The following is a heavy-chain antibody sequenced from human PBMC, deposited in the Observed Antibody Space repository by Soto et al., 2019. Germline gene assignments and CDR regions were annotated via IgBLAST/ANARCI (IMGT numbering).Heavy chain of an antibody. CDR3: ARGLGAGTTPDWFDP. J-gene: IGHJ5*02. D-gene: IGHD1-1*01. Sequence: SETLSLTCAVYCGSFSGYYWSWIRQPPGKGLEWIGEINHSGSTNYNPSLKSRVTISVDTSKNQFSLKLSSVTAADTAVYYCARGLGAGTTPDWFDPWGQGTLVTVSS. CDR2: INHSGST. CDR1: CGSFSGYY. V-gene: IGHV4-34*01.